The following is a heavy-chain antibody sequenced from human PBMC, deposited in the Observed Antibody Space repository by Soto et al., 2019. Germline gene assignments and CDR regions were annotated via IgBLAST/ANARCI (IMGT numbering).Heavy chain of an antibody. Sequence: QVVLLQSGAEVKEPGSSVRVSCQVSGSTFNNFAFSWVRQAPGHGPERMGGIVVDSNTAEYSQRFQDRLTITADTSTDTLYMELGSLTFEDTAVYYCARAIKRWEVNYYFDFWGQVTLVTVSS. CDR2: IVVDSNTA. CDR3: ARAIKRWEVNYYFDF. D-gene: IGHD1-26*01. CDR1: GSTFNNFA. J-gene: IGHJ4*02. V-gene: IGHV1-69*06.